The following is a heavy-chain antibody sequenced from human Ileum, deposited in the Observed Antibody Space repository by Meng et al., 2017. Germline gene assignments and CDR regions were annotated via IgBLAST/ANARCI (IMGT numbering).Heavy chain of an antibody. CDR2: IYYSGST. Sequence: SETLSLTCTVSGGSISSSSYYWGWIRPPPGKGLEWIGSIYYSGSTYYNPYLKRLVTRSVDTSKNQFSLRLSFMTAATTAVYYCERQVDYGDFEVFTYFDYWGQGTLVTVSS. CDR3: ERQVDYGDFEVFTYFDY. J-gene: IGHJ4*02. V-gene: IGHV4-39*07. D-gene: IGHD4-17*01. CDR1: GGSISSSSYY.